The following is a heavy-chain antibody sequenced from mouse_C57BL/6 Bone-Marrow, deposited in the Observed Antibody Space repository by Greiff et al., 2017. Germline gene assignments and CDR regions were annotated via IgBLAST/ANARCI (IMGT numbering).Heavy chain of an antibody. CDR2: ISGGGGNT. J-gene: IGHJ4*01. CDR1: GFTFSSYT. CDR3: ARRRSTGGYAMDY. D-gene: IGHD1-1*01. Sequence: EVQRVESGGGLVKPGGSLKLSCAASGFTFSSYTMSWVRQTPEKRLEWVATISGGGGNTYYPDSVKGRFTISRDNAKNTLYLQMSSLRSEDTALYYCARRRSTGGYAMDYWGQGTSVTVSS. V-gene: IGHV5-9*01.